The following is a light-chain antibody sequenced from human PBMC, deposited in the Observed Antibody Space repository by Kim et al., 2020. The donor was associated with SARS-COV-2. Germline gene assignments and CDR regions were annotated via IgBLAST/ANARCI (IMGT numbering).Light chain of an antibody. Sequence: CVGDRVPIPCRASQGIGSYLARYQQKPGKGPKLLIYAASTLQSGVPSRFSGSGSETDFTLTIPSLQPEDFATYYCQQLEYYPITFGQGTRLEIK. CDR1: QGIGSY. CDR2: AAS. J-gene: IGKJ5*01. CDR3: QQLEYYPIT. V-gene: IGKV1-9*01.